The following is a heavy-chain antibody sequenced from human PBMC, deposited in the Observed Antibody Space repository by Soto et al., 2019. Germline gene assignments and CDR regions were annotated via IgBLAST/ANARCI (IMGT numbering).Heavy chain of an antibody. CDR2: IHDSGST. CDR1: GESFSGYY. V-gene: IGHV4-34*01. D-gene: IGHD6-13*01. CDR3: ARGVRRPGSWYSDY. Sequence: PSETLSLTCAVYGESFSGYYWSWIRQPPGKGLEWIGEIHDSGSTNYNPSLKSRLIISVDTSRNQFSLKLSSVTAADTAVYYCARGVRRPGSWYSDYWGQGTLVTVSS. J-gene: IGHJ4*02.